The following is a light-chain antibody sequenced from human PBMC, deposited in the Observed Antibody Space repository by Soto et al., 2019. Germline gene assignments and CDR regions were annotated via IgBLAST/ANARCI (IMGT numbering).Light chain of an antibody. CDR1: QSVSSN. Sequence: QPPDARSVSPEGRSSVSSRASQSVSSNLAWYQQKPGQAPRLLIYDASNRATGIPARFTGSGSGTDFNLTISTFEPEDFAVYYFQQRQYWPPSTVGQGTRLEIK. CDR3: QQRQYWPPST. J-gene: IGKJ5*01. V-gene: IGKV3-11*01. CDR2: DAS.